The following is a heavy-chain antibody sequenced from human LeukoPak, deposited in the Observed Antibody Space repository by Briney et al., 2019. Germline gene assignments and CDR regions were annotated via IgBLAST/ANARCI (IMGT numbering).Heavy chain of an antibody. CDR2: IYYSGST. CDR3: ARDHCSSTSCQGENYYGMDV. CDR1: GGSISSGGYY. V-gene: IGHV4-31*03. Sequence: SETLSLTCTVSGGSISSGGYYWSWIRQHPGRGLEWIGYIYYSGSTYYNPSLKSRLTISVDTSKNQFSLKLSSVTAADTAVYYCARDHCSSTSCQGENYYGMDVWGQGTTVTVSS. J-gene: IGHJ6*02. D-gene: IGHD2-2*01.